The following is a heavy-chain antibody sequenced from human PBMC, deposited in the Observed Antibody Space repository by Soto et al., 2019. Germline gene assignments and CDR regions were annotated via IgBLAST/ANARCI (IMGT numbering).Heavy chain of an antibody. CDR3: AKGSPRSRPYFFDY. V-gene: IGHV3-23*01. CDR2: ITGSVGDT. CDR1: GFTFSDYA. Sequence: PGGSLRLSCAASGFTFSDYAMGWVRQAPGKGLEWISAITGSVGDTYTGDSVWGRFTISRDNTQNTLYLQMSSLRVEDTAIYYCAKGSPRSRPYFFDYWGQGTLVTVSS. D-gene: IGHD6-13*01. J-gene: IGHJ4*02.